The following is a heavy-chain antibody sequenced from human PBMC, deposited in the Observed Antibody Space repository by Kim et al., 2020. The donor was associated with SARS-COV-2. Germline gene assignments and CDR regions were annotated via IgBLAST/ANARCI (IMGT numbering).Heavy chain of an antibody. J-gene: IGHJ6*02. V-gene: IGHV4-39*01. CDR2: VFHTGSA. CDR3: ARQLISVPYDV. D-gene: IGHD6-19*01. CDR1: GGSISGSNYY. Sequence: SETLSLTCTVSGGSISGSNYYWGWVRQPPGKRMEWVASVFHTGSAYYQPSLKSRLTIAVDPSTNHFSLRMNSVTAADTAVYYCARQLISVPYDVCGQGTTVTVAS.